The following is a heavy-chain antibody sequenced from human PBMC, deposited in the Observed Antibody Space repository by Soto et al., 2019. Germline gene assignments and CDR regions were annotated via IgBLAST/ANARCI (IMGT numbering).Heavy chain of an antibody. Sequence: QITLKESGPTLVKPTQTLTLTCTFSGFSLSTSEVGVAWIRQPPGKALEWLALIYWDDDKSYSPSLESRLTLPKDTPKHQVVFTMTNMAPLDTATYYCVYGTKVTAADSWGQGTLVTVSS. CDR3: VYGTKVTAADS. J-gene: IGHJ4*02. CDR1: GFSLSTSEVG. CDR2: IYWDDDK. V-gene: IGHV2-5*02. D-gene: IGHD2-21*02.